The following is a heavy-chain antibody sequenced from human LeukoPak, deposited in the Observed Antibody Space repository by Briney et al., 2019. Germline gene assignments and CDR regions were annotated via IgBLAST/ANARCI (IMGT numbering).Heavy chain of an antibody. D-gene: IGHD1-20*01. V-gene: IGHV4-4*07. CDR2: ICTSGST. Sequence: SETLSLTCTVSGGSISSYYWSWIRQPAGKGLEWIGRICTSGSTNYNPSLKSRVTMSVDTSKNQFSLKLSSVTAADTAVYYCARDIAGFAEKNWFDPWGQGTLVTVSS. CDR3: ARDIAGFAEKNWFDP. J-gene: IGHJ5*02. CDR1: GGSISSYY.